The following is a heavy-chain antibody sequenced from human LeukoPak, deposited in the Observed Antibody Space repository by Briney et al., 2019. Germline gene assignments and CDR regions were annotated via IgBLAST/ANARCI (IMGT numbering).Heavy chain of an antibody. D-gene: IGHD2-2*01. CDR2: ISGSGGST. Sequence: GGSLRLSCAASGFTFSSYAMSWVRQAPGKGLEWVSAISGSGGSTYYADSVKGRFTISRDNSKNTLYLQMNSLRAEDTAVYYCAQSLVPAEYFDYWGQGTLVTVSS. J-gene: IGHJ4*02. V-gene: IGHV3-23*01. CDR3: AQSLVPAEYFDY. CDR1: GFTFSSYA.